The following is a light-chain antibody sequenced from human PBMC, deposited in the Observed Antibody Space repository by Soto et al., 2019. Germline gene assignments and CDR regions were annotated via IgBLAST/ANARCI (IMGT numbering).Light chain of an antibody. CDR3: CSYAGSYTHVV. V-gene: IGLV2-14*01. Sequence: QSALTQPASVSGSAGQSITISCTGTSTDVGGYNYVSWYQQHPGKVPKLIIYEVSNRPSGVPDRFSGSKSGNTASLTISGLQAEDEADYYCCSYAGSYTHVVFGGGTKLTVL. CDR1: STDVGGYNY. J-gene: IGLJ2*01. CDR2: EVS.